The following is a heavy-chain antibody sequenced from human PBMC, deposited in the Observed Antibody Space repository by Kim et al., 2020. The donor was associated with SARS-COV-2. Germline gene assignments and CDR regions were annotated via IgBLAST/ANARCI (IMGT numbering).Heavy chain of an antibody. CDR1: GFTFSSYS. V-gene: IGHV3-48*04. Sequence: GGSLRLSCAASGFTFSSYSMNWVRQAPGKGLEWVSYISSSSSTIYYADSVKGRFTISRDNAKNSLYLQMNSLRAEDTAVYYCARDRRYYGSGSYRPDDAFDIWGQGTMVTVSS. D-gene: IGHD3-10*01. CDR3: ARDRRYYGSGSYRPDDAFDI. CDR2: ISSSSSTI. J-gene: IGHJ3*02.